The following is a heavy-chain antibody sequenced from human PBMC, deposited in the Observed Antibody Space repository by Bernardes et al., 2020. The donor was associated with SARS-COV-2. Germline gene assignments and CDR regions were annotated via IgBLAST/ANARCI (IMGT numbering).Heavy chain of an antibody. CDR1: GGSISSSNW. V-gene: IGHV4-4*02. Sequence: SETLSLTCAVSGGSISSSNWWSWVRQPPGKGLEWIGEIYHSGSTNYNTSHKSRVTISVDKSKNQFSLKLSSVTAAATAVYYCARSMGFGESPHPEPRPYYYGMDVWGQGTTVTVSS. D-gene: IGHD3-10*01. J-gene: IGHJ6*02. CDR2: IYHSGST. CDR3: ARSMGFGESPHPEPRPYYYGMDV.